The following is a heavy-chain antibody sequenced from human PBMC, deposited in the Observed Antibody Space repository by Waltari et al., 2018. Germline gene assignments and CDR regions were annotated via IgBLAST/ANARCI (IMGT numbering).Heavy chain of an antibody. V-gene: IGHV3-21*01. CDR2: ISSSSSYI. D-gene: IGHD6-13*01. CDR1: GFTFSSYS. J-gene: IGHJ3*02. CDR3: AGEIEQQLHDAFDI. Sequence: EVQLVESGGGLVKPGGSLRLSCAASGFTFSSYSMTWVRQAPGKGLEWVSSISSSSSYIYYADSVKGRFTISRDNAKNSLYLQMNSLRAEDTAVYYCAGEIEQQLHDAFDIWGQGTMVTVSS.